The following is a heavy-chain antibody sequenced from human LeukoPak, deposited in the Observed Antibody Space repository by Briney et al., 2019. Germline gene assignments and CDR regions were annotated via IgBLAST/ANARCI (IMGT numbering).Heavy chain of an antibody. CDR3: ARGGSGSSFTDY. J-gene: IGHJ4*02. CDR2: ISAYNGDT. CDR1: GYTFTNYG. D-gene: IGHD3-10*01. Sequence: ASAKLSCKASGYTFTNYGISWVRQAPGQGLEWMGWISAYNGDTNYAQEFQGRVTMTTDTSTSTAYMELRNLRSDDTAVYFCARGGSGSSFTDYWGQGTLVTVSS. V-gene: IGHV1-18*01.